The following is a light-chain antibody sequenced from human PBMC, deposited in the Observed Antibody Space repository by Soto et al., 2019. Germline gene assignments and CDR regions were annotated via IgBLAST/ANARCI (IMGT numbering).Light chain of an antibody. CDR3: RSYTSTLTLV. Sequence: QSVLTQPASVSGSPGQSITISCTGTSSDVGAYNYVSWYQHDPGKAPKLLIYDVSHRPSGVSNRFSGSKSGNTASLTISGLQAEDEADSYCRSYTSTLTLVFGGGTNLTVL. CDR1: SSDVGAYNY. V-gene: IGLV2-14*03. CDR2: DVS. J-gene: IGLJ2*01.